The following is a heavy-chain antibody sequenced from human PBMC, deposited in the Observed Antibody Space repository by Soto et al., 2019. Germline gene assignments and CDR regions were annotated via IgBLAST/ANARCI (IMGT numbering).Heavy chain of an antibody. CDR2: IYYSGST. V-gene: IGHV4-31*03. CDR3: ARSGYSYGPNPLLY. CDR1: GGSISSGGYY. Sequence: SETLSLSCTVSGGSISSGGYYWSWIRQHPGKGLEWIGYIYYSGSTYYNPSLKSRVTISVDTSKNQFSLKLSSVTAADTAVYYCARSGYSYGPNPLLYWGQGTLVTVS. D-gene: IGHD5-18*01. J-gene: IGHJ4*02.